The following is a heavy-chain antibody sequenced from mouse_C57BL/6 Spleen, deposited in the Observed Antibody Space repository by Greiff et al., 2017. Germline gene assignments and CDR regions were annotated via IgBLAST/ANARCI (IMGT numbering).Heavy chain of an antibody. CDR2: ISDGGSYT. D-gene: IGHD3-3*01. V-gene: IGHV5-4*01. CDR3: ARDRGYFDY. CDR1: GFTFSSYA. Sequence: EVQGVESGGGLVKPGGSLKLSCAASGFTFSSYAMSWVRQTPGKRLEWVATISDGGSYTYYPDNVKGRFTISRDNAKNNLYLQMSHLKSEDTAMYYCARDRGYFDYWGQGTTLTVSS. J-gene: IGHJ2*01.